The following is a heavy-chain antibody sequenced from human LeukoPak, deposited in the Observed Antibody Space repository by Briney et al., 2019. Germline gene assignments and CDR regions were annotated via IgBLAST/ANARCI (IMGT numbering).Heavy chain of an antibody. CDR2: INHSGST. J-gene: IGHJ3*02. CDR3: AREECTNGVCEDAFDI. CDR1: GGSFSGYY. V-gene: IGHV4-34*01. Sequence: SETLSLTCAVYGGSFSGYYWSWIRQPPGKGLEWIGEINHSGSTNYNPSLKSRVTISVDTSKNQFSLKLSSVTAADTAVYYCAREECTNGVCEDAFDIWGQGTMVTVSS. D-gene: IGHD2-8*01.